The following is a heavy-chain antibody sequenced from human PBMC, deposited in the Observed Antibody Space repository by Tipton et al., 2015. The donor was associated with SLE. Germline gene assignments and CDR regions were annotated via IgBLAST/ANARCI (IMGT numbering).Heavy chain of an antibody. CDR3: ASPMLSNWYFDL. CDR1: GGSISSGDYY. Sequence: TLSLTCTVSGGSISSGDYYWSWIRQHPGKGLEWIGYIYYTMSAYYNPSLKSRGIISVDTSKNQFSLKLSSVTAADTAVYYCASPMLSNWYFDLWGRGTLVTVSS. J-gene: IGHJ2*01. V-gene: IGHV4-30-4*08. D-gene: IGHD2-8*01. CDR2: IYYTMSA.